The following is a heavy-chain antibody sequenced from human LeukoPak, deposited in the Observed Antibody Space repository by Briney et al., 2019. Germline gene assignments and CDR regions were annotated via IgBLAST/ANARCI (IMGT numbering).Heavy chain of an antibody. D-gene: IGHD5-18*01. CDR3: ARDRSEAAMVTGQTKEYYFDY. CDR2: IIPILGIA. J-gene: IGHJ4*02. V-gene: IGHV1-69*04. CDR1: GGTFSSYA. Sequence: GASVKVSCKASGGTFSSYAISWVRQAPGQGLEWMGRIIPILGIANYAQKFQGRVTITADKSTSTAYMELSSLRSEDTAVYYCARDRSEAAMVTGQTKEYYFDYWGQGTLVTVSP.